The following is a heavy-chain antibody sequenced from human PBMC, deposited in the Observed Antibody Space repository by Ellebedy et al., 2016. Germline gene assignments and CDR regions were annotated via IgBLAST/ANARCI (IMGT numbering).Heavy chain of an antibody. J-gene: IGHJ4*02. D-gene: IGHD4-17*01. CDR3: ARSFHDYGDYVPFDY. CDR1: GYSFTSYW. CDR2: IYPGDSDT. V-gene: IGHV5-51*01. Sequence: ASVKVSCKGSGYSFTSYWIGWVRQMPGKGLEWMGIIYPGDSDTRYSPSFQGQVTISADKSISTAYLQWSSLKASDTAMYYCARSFHDYGDYVPFDYWGQGTLVTVSS.